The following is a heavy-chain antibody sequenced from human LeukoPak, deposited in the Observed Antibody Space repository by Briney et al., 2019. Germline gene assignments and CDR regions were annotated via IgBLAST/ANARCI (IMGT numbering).Heavy chain of an antibody. Sequence: GGSLRLSCAASGLTFGSYWMNWVRQAPGKGLEWVANINQDGSEKYYVDSVKGRFTISRDNTKNSLFLQMDSLRAEDTAVYYCASSGSYRFDYWGQGTLVTVSS. V-gene: IGHV3-7*01. CDR3: ASSGSYRFDY. CDR2: INQDGSEK. D-gene: IGHD1-26*01. J-gene: IGHJ4*02. CDR1: GLTFGSYW.